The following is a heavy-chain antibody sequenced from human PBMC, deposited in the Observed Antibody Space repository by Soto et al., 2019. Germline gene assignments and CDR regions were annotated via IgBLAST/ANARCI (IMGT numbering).Heavy chain of an antibody. CDR3: AREDAVTNVETFDS. CDR1: GDSVSSNSAA. J-gene: IGHJ4*02. V-gene: IGHV6-1*01. D-gene: IGHD4-4*01. Sequence: SQTLSLTCAISGDSVSSNSAAWNWIRQSPSRGLEWLGRTYYRSKWYNDYAVSVKSRITINPDTSKNQFSLQLNSVTPEDTAVDFCAREDAVTNVETFDSWGLGTRVTVSS. CDR2: TYYRSKWYN.